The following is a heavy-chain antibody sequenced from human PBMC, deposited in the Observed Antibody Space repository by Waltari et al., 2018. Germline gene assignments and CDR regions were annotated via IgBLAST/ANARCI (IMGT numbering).Heavy chain of an antibody. D-gene: IGHD3-16*01. V-gene: IGHV3-21*04. CDR1: GFTFSSYS. J-gene: IGHJ4*02. CDR3: AKDLRGGNSGPTAYDY. Sequence: EVQLVESGGGLVKPGGSLRLSCAASGFTFSSYSMNWVRQAPGKGLEWVSSISSSSSYIYYADSVKGRFTISRDNSKNTLYLQMNSLRAEDTAVYYCAKDLRGGNSGPTAYDYWGQGTLVTVSS. CDR2: ISSSSSYI.